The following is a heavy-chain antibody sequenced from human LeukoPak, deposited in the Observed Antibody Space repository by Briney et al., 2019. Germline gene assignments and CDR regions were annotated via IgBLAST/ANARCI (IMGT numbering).Heavy chain of an antibody. D-gene: IGHD1-26*01. J-gene: IGHJ4*02. Sequence: GGSLRLSCAVSGFTFSSYAMSWVRQAPGKGLEWVGCISYNGVTTFYPDSVRRRFTISREHSRHTLYLQMNSLSAEDTASYYCAKESDPGRHYSYLDYWGQGTLVTVSS. CDR1: GFTFSSYA. V-gene: IGHV3-23*01. CDR3: AKESDPGRHYSYLDY. CDR2: ISYNGVTT.